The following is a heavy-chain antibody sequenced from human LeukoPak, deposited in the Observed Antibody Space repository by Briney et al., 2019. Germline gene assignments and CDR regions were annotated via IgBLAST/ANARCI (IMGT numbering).Heavy chain of an antibody. J-gene: IGHJ4*02. CDR2: VSTSGDNT. CDR3: ATRRAPDY. CDR1: GFTFNNYA. Sequence: GGSLRLTCAGSGFTFNNYAMSWVSQAPGKGLEWVSAVSTSGDNTNYADSVKGRFTISRDNSKNTLYLQMNSLRAEDTAVYYCATRRAPDYWRQGTLVTVSS. V-gene: IGHV3-23*01.